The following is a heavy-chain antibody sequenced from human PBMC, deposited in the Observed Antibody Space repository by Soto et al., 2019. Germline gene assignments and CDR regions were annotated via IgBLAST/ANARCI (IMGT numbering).Heavy chain of an antibody. J-gene: IGHJ4*02. V-gene: IGHV3-23*01. CDR2: FSGGSGTT. Sequence: QPVGSLRLSCAASGFSLSTYGVTWVRQAPGKGLEWVSGFSGGSGTTHYADSVKGRFSITRDNSKNTAHLQMNSLRVEDTAIYYCAKWNGYGDYWGQGTLVTVSS. CDR1: GFSLSTYG. CDR3: AKWNGYGDY. D-gene: IGHD1-1*01.